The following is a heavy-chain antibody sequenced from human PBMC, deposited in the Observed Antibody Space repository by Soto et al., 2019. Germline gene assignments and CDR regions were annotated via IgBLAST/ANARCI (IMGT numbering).Heavy chain of an antibody. V-gene: IGHV5-10-1*01. D-gene: IGHD1-26*01. CDR3: ARHSPGLDYYYYGMDV. Sequence: GESLKISCKGSGYSFTSYWISWVRQMPGKGLEWMGRIDPSDSYTNYSPSFQGHVTISADKSISTAYLQWSSLKASDTAMYYCARHSPGLDYYYYGMDVWGQGTTVTVSS. CDR1: GYSFTSYW. CDR2: IDPSDSYT. J-gene: IGHJ6*02.